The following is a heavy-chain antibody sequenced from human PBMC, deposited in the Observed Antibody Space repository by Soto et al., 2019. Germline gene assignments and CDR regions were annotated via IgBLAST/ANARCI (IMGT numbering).Heavy chain of an antibody. V-gene: IGHV4-31*03. D-gene: IGHD7-27*01. CDR3: ARFNWGFQDRDYYYGMDV. CDR2: IYYSGST. Sequence: SETLSLTCTVSGGSISSGGYYWSWIRHHPGKGLEWIGYIYYSGSTYYNPSLKSRVTISVDTSKNQFSLKLSSVTAADTAVYYCARFNWGFQDRDYYYGMDVWGQGTTVTVSS. CDR1: GGSISSGGYY. J-gene: IGHJ6*02.